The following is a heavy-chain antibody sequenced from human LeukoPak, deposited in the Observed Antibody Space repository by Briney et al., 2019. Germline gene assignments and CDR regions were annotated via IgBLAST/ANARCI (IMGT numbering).Heavy chain of an antibody. V-gene: IGHV4-34*01. CDR2: INHSGST. Sequence: PSETLSLTCAVYGGSLSGYYWSWIRQPPGKGLEWIGEINHSGSTNYNPSLKSRVTISVDTSKNQFSLKLSSVTAADTAVYYCARGHEVRGVIGYYYYYYMDVWGKGTTVTVSS. CDR1: GGSLSGYY. J-gene: IGHJ6*03. D-gene: IGHD3-10*01. CDR3: ARGHEVRGVIGYYYYYYMDV.